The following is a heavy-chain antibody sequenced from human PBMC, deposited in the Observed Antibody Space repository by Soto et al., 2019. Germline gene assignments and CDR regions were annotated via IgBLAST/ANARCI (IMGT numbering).Heavy chain of an antibody. D-gene: IGHD2-2*03. CDR3: ARLDVGYCSSTSCPN. J-gene: IGHJ4*02. Sequence: GGSLRLSCAASGFTFSSYWMHWVRQAPGKGLVWVSRINSDGSSTSYADSVKGRFTISRDNAKNTLYLQMNSLRAEDTAVYYCARLDVGYCSSTSCPNWGQGTLVTVSS. CDR2: INSDGSST. CDR1: GFTFSSYW. V-gene: IGHV3-74*01.